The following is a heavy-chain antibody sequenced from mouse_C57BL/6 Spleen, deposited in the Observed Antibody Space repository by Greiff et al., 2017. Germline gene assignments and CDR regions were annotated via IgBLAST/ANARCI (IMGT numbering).Heavy chain of an antibody. V-gene: IGHV5-9*01. D-gene: IGHD1-1*01. CDR3: ARGGTTVVATGFDY. CDR1: GFTFSSYT. J-gene: IGHJ2*01. CDR2: ISGGGGNT. Sequence: EVKLVESGGGLVKPGGSLKLSCAASGFTFSSYTMSWVRQTPEKRLEWVATISGGGGNTYYPDSVKGRFTISRDNATNTLYLQLSSLRSEDTALYYCARGGTTVVATGFDYWGQGTTLTVSS.